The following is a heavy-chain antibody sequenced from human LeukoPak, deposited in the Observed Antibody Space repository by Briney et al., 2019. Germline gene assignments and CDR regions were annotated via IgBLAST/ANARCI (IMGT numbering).Heavy chain of an antibody. J-gene: IGHJ4*02. Sequence: GGSLRLSCAASGFTFSNYWMTWVRLAPGRGLEWVANIKQDGSEKYYVDSVKGRFTISRDNAKNSLYLQMNSLRAEDMAVYYCARARYDSSGYYSIFDYWGQGTLVTVSS. CDR1: GFTFSNYW. CDR3: ARARYDSSGYYSIFDY. V-gene: IGHV3-7*01. D-gene: IGHD3-22*01. CDR2: IKQDGSEK.